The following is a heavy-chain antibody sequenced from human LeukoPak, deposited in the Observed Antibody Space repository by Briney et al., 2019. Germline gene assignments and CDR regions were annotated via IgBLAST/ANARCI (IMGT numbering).Heavy chain of an antibody. CDR2: ISGSGYST. CDR3: AREMSRMFAFDT. V-gene: IGHV3-23*01. J-gene: IGHJ3*02. Sequence: GGSLRLSCAASGFTFSSYGMSWVRQAPGKGLEWVSAISGSGYSTYYADSVKGRFTISRDNSKNTLYLQMNSLRAEDTAVYYCAREMSRMFAFDTWGQGTMVTVSS. D-gene: IGHD1-14*01. CDR1: GFTFSSYG.